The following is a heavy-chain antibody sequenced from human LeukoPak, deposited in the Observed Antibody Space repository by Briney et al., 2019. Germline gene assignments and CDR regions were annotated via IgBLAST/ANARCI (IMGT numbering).Heavy chain of an antibody. D-gene: IGHD4-17*01. CDR3: ARGTTVTGFDP. CDR1: GGSISSYY. Sequence: PSETLSLTCTVSGGSISSYYWSWIRQPPGRGLEWIGYIYYSGSTNYNPSLKSRVTISVDTSKNQFSLKLSSVTAADTAVYYCARGTTVTGFDPWGQGTLVTVSS. CDR2: IYYSGST. J-gene: IGHJ5*02. V-gene: IGHV4-59*01.